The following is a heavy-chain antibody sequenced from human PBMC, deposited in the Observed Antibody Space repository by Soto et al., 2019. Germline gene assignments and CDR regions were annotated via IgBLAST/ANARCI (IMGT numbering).Heavy chain of an antibody. D-gene: IGHD6-19*01. CDR1: GYTFTSYY. CDR2: INPSGGST. V-gene: IGHV1-46*01. CDR3: ARGTAVTGLDY. Sequence: GASVKVSCKASGYTFTSYYMHWVRQAPGQGLEWMGIINPSGGSTSYAQKFQGRVTMTRDTSTSTVYMELDSVTPKDTAVYYCARGTAVTGLDYWGQGALVTVSS. J-gene: IGHJ4*02.